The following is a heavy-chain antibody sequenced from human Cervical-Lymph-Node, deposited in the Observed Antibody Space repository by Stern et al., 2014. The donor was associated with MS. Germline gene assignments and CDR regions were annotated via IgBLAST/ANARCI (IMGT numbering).Heavy chain of an antibody. V-gene: IGHV5-51*03. J-gene: IGHJ6*02. D-gene: IGHD5-18*01. Sequence: EMVQSGAEVKKPGESLKISCKGSGYSFATYWIGWVRKMPGKVLQGMGIIYPGDSDPGYSPSFQGRVNNSADTFIRNAYLHWSSLKASDTAMYYCARPGDDTAKYGLDVWGQGTTVTVSS. CDR3: ARPGDDTAKYGLDV. CDR2: IYPGDSDP. CDR1: GYSFATYW.